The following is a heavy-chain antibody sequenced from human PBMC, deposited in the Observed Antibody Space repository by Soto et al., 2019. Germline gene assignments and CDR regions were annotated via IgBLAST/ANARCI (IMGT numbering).Heavy chain of an antibody. Sequence: QITLKESGPPLVKPTQTLTLTCSFSGFSLNSKAVGVGWIRQPPGKALEWLALIYWDDDKRYSPSLKSRLTITKDTSKNQVVLIMTNVDPVDTATYYCVHRWSGNWYAYWGQGTLVTVSS. V-gene: IGHV2-5*02. J-gene: IGHJ4*02. D-gene: IGHD6-13*01. CDR2: IYWDDDK. CDR3: VHRWSGNWYAY. CDR1: GFSLNSKAVG.